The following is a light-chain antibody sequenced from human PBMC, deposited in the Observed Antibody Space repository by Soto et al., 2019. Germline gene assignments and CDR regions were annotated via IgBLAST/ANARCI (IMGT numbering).Light chain of an antibody. V-gene: IGLV1-44*01. J-gene: IGLJ2*01. CDR2: SDD. CDR1: SSNIGDNA. Sequence: QSVLTQPPLVSGTPGQRVAISCSGSSSNIGDNAVSWYQQLPGTAPKPLIYSDDQRPSGVPDRVSGSKSGTSASLAISGLQSEDEADYYCAAWDDNLNAWVFGGGTQLTVL. CDR3: AAWDDNLNAWV.